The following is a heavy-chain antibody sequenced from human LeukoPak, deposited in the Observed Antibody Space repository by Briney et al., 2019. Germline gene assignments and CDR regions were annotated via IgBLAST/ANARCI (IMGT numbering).Heavy chain of an antibody. CDR2: ISGSGGST. J-gene: IGHJ4*02. D-gene: IGHD6-19*01. V-gene: IGHV3-23*01. Sequence: PGGSLRHSCAASGFTFSSYAMRCVRQTPGKRLEWVSTISGSGGSTYYADSVKGRFTVSRDTSKNTLYLQMNSLRAEDTAVYYCAKDSIAVAGSWGQGTMVTVSS. CDR3: AKDSIAVAGS. CDR1: GFTFSSYA.